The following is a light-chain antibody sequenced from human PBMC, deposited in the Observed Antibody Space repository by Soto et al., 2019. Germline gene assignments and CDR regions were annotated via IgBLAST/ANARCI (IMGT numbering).Light chain of an antibody. Sequence: DIQMTQSPSTLSASVGDRVTITCRASQSISSWLAWYQQKPGKAPNLLIYKASSLESGVPSRFSGGGSATEFTLTIRSLQPDDFATYYCQQYNSYPLPFGGGTNDQIK. CDR2: KAS. CDR3: QQYNSYPLP. V-gene: IGKV1-5*03. CDR1: QSISSW. J-gene: IGKJ4*01.